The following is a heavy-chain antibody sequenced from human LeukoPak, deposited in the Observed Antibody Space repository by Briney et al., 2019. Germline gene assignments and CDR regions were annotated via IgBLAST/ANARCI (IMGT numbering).Heavy chain of an antibody. CDR2: INHSGST. CDR3: ARAPGAPEWFGELLFYFDY. Sequence: SETLSLTCAVYGGSFSGYYWSWIRQPPGKGLEWIGEINHSGSTNYNPSLKSRVAISVDTSKNQFSLKLSSVTAADTAVYYCARAPGAPEWFGELLFYFDYWGQGTLVTVSS. V-gene: IGHV4-34*01. CDR1: GGSFSGYY. D-gene: IGHD3-10*01. J-gene: IGHJ4*02.